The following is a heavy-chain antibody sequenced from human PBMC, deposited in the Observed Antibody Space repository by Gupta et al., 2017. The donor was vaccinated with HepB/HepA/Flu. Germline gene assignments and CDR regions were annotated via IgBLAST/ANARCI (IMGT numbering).Heavy chain of an antibody. D-gene: IGHD4-17*01. V-gene: IGHV4-39*01. CDR1: GSSISMSSYY. CDR3: ARPSYGDYLFALDY. J-gene: IGHJ4*01. CDR2: IYYSGNT. Sequence: QLQLQESGPGLVKPSAPLSRTCNASGSSISMSSYYWGWLRQSQGKRLQWIGSIYYSGNTYYNPSLKSRITISVDTSKNQFSLTLNSVTAADTAVYYCARPSYGDYLFALDYWGHGTPVIVSS.